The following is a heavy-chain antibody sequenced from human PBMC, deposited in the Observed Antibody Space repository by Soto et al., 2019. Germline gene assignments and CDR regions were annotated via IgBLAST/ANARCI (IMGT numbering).Heavy chain of an antibody. CDR2: ISYDGSNK. Sequence: HPGGSLRLSCAACGFTFSSYCIHWVRQAPCKGLEWVAVISYDGSNKYYADSVKGRFTISRDNSKNTLYLQMNSLRAEDTAVYYCAKGDVELATKAAFDTCGQRKMVAVS. V-gene: IGHV3-30*18. J-gene: IGHJ3*02. CDR1: GFTFSSYC. CDR3: AKGDVELATKAAFDT. D-gene: IGHD5-12*01.